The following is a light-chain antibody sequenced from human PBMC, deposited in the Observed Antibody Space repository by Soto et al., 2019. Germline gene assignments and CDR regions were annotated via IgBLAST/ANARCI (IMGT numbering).Light chain of an antibody. CDR2: DAA. Sequence: DIQMTQSPYSLSAAVGDRVTIACRASQNINTYLNWYQQKPGKAPKLLMFDAASLQSGVPSRFSGSGSGTDFTLTISCLQSEDFATYYCQQYYSFPPTFGQGTKVE. V-gene: IGKV1-39*01. J-gene: IGKJ1*01. CDR1: QNINTY. CDR3: QQYYSFPPT.